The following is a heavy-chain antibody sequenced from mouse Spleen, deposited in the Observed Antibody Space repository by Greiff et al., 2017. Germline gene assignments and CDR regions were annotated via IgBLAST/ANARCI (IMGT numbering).Heavy chain of an antibody. Sequence: VQLQQSGPELVKPGASVKISCTASGYTFTDYYMNWVKQSHGKSLEWIGDINPNNGGTSYNQKFKGKATLTVDKSSSTAYMELRSLTSEDSAVYYCARQLGLPDYWGQGTTLTVSS. V-gene: IGHV1-26*01. J-gene: IGHJ2*01. CDR3: ARQLGLPDY. D-gene: IGHD3-1*01. CDR2: INPNNGGT. CDR1: GYTFTDYY.